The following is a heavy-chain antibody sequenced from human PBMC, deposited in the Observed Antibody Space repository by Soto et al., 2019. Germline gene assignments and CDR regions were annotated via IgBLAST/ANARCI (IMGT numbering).Heavy chain of an antibody. CDR1: GYTFTSYA. D-gene: IGHD2-2*02. V-gene: IGHV1-3*01. CDR3: AKSATVPAAIAY. CDR2: INAGNGNT. J-gene: IGHJ6*02. Sequence: ASVKVSCKDSGYTFTSYAMHWVRQAPGQRLEWMGWINAGNGNTKYSQKFQGRVTITRDTSASTAYMELSSLRSEDTAVYYCAKSATVPAAIAYWGQGTTVTVSS.